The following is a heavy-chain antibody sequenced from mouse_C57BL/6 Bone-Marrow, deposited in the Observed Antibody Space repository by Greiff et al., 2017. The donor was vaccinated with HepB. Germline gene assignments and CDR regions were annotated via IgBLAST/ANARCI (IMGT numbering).Heavy chain of an antibody. CDR1: GYTFTSYW. Sequence: QVQLQQPGAELVRPGSSVKLSCKASGYTFTSYWMHWVKQRPIQGLEWIGNIDPSDSETHYNQKFKDKATLTVDKSSSTAYMQLSSLTTEDSAIYYCARGGPFISDYWGQGTTLTVSS. V-gene: IGHV1-52*01. CDR2: IDPSDSET. D-gene: IGHD1-1*01. J-gene: IGHJ2*01. CDR3: ARGGPFISDY.